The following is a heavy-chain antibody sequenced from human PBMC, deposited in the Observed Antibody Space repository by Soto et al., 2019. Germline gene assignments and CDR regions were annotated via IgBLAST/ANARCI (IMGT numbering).Heavy chain of an antibody. Sequence: EVQLVESGGGLVEPGGSLRLSCAPSGSTFSSYSMNWVRQAPGKGLEWVSSISSGSHYIYYAESVRGRFTISRDNAKSSLYLQMNSLRADDTAVYYCARKQNPSSKTHGMDVWGQGTTVTVSS. CDR1: GSTFSSYS. J-gene: IGHJ6*02. V-gene: IGHV3-21*01. CDR3: ARKQNPSSKTHGMDV. CDR2: ISSGSHYI.